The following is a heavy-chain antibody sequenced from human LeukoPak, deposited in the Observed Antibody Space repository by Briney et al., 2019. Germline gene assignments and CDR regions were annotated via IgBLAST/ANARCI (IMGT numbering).Heavy chain of an antibody. V-gene: IGHV3-48*04. CDR1: GFTFSSYS. CDR3: ARESMDTGGDCSIDY. J-gene: IGHJ4*02. Sequence: GGSLRLSCAASGFTFSSYSMNWVRQAPGKGLEWLSWISGGGSTYYNADSVGGRFTISRDNARNSLYLQMDSLRSEDTAIYYCARESMDTGGDCSIDYWGQGTLVTVSS. CDR2: ISGGGSTY. D-gene: IGHD2-21*02.